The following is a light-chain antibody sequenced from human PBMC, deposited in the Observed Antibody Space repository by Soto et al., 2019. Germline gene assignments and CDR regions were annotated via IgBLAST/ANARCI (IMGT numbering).Light chain of an antibody. Sequence: QSVLTQPPSASGSPGQSVTISCTGASSDVGRYNYVSWYQQHPGKAPKLMIYEVNKRPSGVPDRFSGSKSGNTASLTVPGLQAEDEADYYCSSYAGSNNYVFGSGTKVTVL. V-gene: IGLV2-8*01. CDR3: SSYAGSNNYV. CDR1: SSDVGRYNY. J-gene: IGLJ1*01. CDR2: EVN.